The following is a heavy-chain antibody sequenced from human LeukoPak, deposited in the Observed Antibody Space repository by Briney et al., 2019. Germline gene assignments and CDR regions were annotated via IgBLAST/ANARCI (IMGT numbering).Heavy chain of an antibody. D-gene: IGHD3-22*01. J-gene: IGHJ4*02. V-gene: IGHV3-23*01. Sequence: PGGSLRLPCTVSGFTFSRYARSWVRQAPGKGLEWVSAISGSGGSTYYADSVKGRFTISRDNSKNTLYLQMNSLRAEDTAVYYCAKALHFYDRRGYYYFASSGQGTLVTVSS. CDR1: GFTFSRYA. CDR2: ISGSGGST. CDR3: AKALHFYDRRGYYYFAS.